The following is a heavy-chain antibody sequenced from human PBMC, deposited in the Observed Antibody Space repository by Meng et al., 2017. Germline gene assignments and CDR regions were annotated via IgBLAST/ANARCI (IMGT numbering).Heavy chain of an antibody. D-gene: IGHD5-24*01. CDR1: GLTFSSYA. CDR2: ISYDGSNK. V-gene: IGHV3-30*04. Sequence: QGDVVVSGGGVVQPGRALGLYCAASGLTFSSYAMHWVRQAPGKGLEWVAVISYDGSNKYYADSVKGRFTISRDNSKNTLYLQMNSLRAEDTAVYYCARSEMATTCFDYWGQGTLVTVSS. CDR3: ARSEMATTCFDY. J-gene: IGHJ4*02.